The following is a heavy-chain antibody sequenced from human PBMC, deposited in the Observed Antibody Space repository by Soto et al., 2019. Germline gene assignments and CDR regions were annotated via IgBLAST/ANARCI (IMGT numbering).Heavy chain of an antibody. CDR2: TSASGGVT. CDR3: VDGGAIGRPPLDP. J-gene: IGHJ5*02. D-gene: IGHD6-6*01. CDR1: GFTFYSHA. Sequence: GESLKISCAAAGFTFYSHAMSWVRQAPGTGLEWVSGTSASGGVTYYAGSVKGRFTMSRDNAKNTLWLQMNSLRVEDTAVYYCVDGGAIGRPPLDPWGQGTLVTVSS. V-gene: IGHV3-23*01.